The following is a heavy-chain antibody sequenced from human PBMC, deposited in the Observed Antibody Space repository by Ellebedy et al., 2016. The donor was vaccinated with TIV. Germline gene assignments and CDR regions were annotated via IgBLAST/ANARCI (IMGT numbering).Heavy chain of an antibody. CDR3: ARGDIVVVAFDY. D-gene: IGHD2-15*01. Sequence: SETLSLXXTVSGGSISSYYWSWIRQPPGKGLEWIGYIYYSGSTNYNPSLKSRVTISVDTSKNQFSLKLSSVTAADTAVYYCARGDIVVVAFDYWGQGTLVTVSS. V-gene: IGHV4-59*01. CDR1: GGSISSYY. J-gene: IGHJ4*02. CDR2: IYYSGST.